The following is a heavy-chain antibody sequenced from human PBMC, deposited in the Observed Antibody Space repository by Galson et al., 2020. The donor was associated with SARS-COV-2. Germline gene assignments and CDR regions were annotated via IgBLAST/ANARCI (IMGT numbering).Heavy chain of an antibody. V-gene: IGHV1-24*01. CDR3: ATDYALYSSGWYDY. J-gene: IGHJ4*02. D-gene: IGHD6-19*01. CDR1: GYTLTELS. Sequence: ASVKVSCKVSGYTLTELSMHWVRQAPGKGLEWMGGFDPEDGETIYAQKFQGRVTMTEDTSTDTAYMELSSLRSEDTAVYYCATDYALYSSGWYDYWGQGTLVTVSS. CDR2: FDPEDGET.